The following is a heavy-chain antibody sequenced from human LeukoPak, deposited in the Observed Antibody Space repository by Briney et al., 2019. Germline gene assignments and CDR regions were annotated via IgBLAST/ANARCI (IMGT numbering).Heavy chain of an antibody. J-gene: IGHJ4*02. CDR1: GYTFTGYY. V-gene: IGHV1-2*02. Sequence: ASVKVSCKASGYTFTGYYMHWVRQAPGQGLERMGWINPNSGGTNYAQKFQGRVTMTRDTSISTAYMELSRLRSDDTAVYYCARNGGYYDSSGYGFDYWGQGTLVTVSS. CDR3: ARNGGYYDSSGYGFDY. D-gene: IGHD3-22*01. CDR2: INPNSGGT.